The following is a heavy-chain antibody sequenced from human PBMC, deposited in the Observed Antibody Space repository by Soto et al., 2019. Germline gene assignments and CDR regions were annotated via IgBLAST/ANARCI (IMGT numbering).Heavy chain of an antibody. CDR1: SKKNN. CDR2: IYYSGSH. Sequence: SKKNNLGWNRPPPGKGLEWSGSIYYSGSHYYTPSLKRRVTLSVDKAKTPFSLKLSSVTAADTAVYYCARLLCPTGYFNNNWFDP. V-gene: IGHV4-39*01. CDR3: ARLLCPTGYFNNNWFDP. D-gene: IGHD3-9*01. J-gene: IGHJ5*02.